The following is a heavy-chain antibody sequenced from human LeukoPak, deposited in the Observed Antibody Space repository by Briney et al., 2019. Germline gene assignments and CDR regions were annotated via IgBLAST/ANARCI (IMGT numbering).Heavy chain of an antibody. V-gene: IGHV3-21*01. D-gene: IGHD3-10*01. CDR2: ISSSSSYI. CDR3: AILWFGELLSGYYYYMDV. Sequence: GGSLRLSCAASGFTFSSYGMHWVRQAPGKGLEWVSPISSSSSYIYYADSVKGRFTISRDNAKNSLYLQMNSLRAEDTAVYYCAILWFGELLSGYYYYMDVWGKGTTVTISS. J-gene: IGHJ6*03. CDR1: GFTFSSYG.